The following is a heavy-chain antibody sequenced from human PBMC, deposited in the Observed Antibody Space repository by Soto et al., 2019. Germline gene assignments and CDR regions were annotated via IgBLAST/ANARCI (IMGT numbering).Heavy chain of an antibody. CDR3: AKGIRWSPLNDAFDV. CDR2: ITGSGSST. V-gene: IGHV3-23*01. D-gene: IGHD2-15*01. Sequence: EVQLSESGGGLVQPGGSLRLSCAASGFTFTSYAMNWVRQAPGKGLECVSTITGSGSSTYYADSVKGRFTISRDNSKNTLYLEMNSLRAEDTALYYCAKGIRWSPLNDAFDVWGQGTQVTVSS. CDR1: GFTFTSYA. J-gene: IGHJ3*01.